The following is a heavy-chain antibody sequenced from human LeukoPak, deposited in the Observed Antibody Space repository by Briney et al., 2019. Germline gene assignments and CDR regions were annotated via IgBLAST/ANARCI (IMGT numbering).Heavy chain of an antibody. J-gene: IGHJ4*02. CDR1: GFTFSSHT. V-gene: IGHV3-21*01. CDR2: ISSSNSYI. CDR3: ARDYYKNFDY. Sequence: GGSLRLSCAASGFTFSSHTMNWVRQALGKGLEWVSSISSSNSYIFYADSVKGRFTISRDNAKNSLYLQMNSLRAEDTAVYYCARDYYKNFDYWGQGTPVTVSS. D-gene: IGHD3-22*01.